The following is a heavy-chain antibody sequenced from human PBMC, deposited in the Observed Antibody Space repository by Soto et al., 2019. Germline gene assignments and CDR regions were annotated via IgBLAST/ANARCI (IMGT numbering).Heavy chain of an antibody. CDR2: INPNSGGT. D-gene: IGHD3-22*01. CDR1: GYTFTGYY. CDR3: ASDRLERYYDSSGDWYFDL. Sequence: QVQLVQSGAEVKKPGASVKVSCKASGYTFTGYYMHWVRQAPGQGLEWMGWINPNSGGTNYAQKFQGWVTMTRDTSISTAYMELSRLRSDDTAVYYCASDRLERYYDSSGDWYFDLWGRGTLVTVSS. J-gene: IGHJ2*01. V-gene: IGHV1-2*04.